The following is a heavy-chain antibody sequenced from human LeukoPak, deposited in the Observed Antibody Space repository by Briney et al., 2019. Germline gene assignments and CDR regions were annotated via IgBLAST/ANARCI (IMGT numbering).Heavy chain of an antibody. CDR1: GVSISSSSYY. V-gene: IGHV4-39*01. CDR3: VRTYSIGWSTGVFDI. D-gene: IGHD6-19*01. CDR2: IYYSGST. Sequence: PSETLSLTCTVSGVSISSSSYYWGWLRQPPGKGLEWIVSIYYSGSTYYNPSLKSRVTISVDTSKNQFSLKPSSVTAADTAVYYCVRTYSIGWSTGVFDIWGQGTMVTVSS. J-gene: IGHJ3*02.